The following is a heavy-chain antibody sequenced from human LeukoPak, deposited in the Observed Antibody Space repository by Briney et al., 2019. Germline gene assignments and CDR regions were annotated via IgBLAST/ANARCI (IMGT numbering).Heavy chain of an antibody. CDR1: GYTFTSYD. Sequence: GASVKVSCKASGYTFTSYDINWVRQATGQGLEWMGWMNPNSGNTNYAQKLQGRVTMTTDTSTSTAYMELRSLRSDDTAVYYCARDSRITMVRGFEEFDYWGQGTLVTVSS. CDR3: ARDSRITMVRGFEEFDY. D-gene: IGHD3-10*01. CDR2: MNPNSGNT. V-gene: IGHV1-18*01. J-gene: IGHJ4*02.